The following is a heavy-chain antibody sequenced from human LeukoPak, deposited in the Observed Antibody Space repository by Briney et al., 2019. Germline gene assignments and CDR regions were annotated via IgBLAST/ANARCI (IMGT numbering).Heavy chain of an antibody. Sequence: GGSLRLSCAASGFTFSSYAMHWVRQAPGKGLEWVAVISYDGSNKYYADSVKGRFTISRDNSKNTLYLQMNSLRAEDTAVYYCASYTAVAGTCLPFDYWGQGTLVTVSS. V-gene: IGHV3-30-3*01. CDR1: GFTFSSYA. J-gene: IGHJ4*02. CDR3: ASYTAVAGTCLPFDY. D-gene: IGHD6-19*01. CDR2: ISYDGSNK.